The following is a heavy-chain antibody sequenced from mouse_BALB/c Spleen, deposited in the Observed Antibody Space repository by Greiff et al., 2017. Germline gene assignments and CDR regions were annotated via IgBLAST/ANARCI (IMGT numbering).Heavy chain of an antibody. D-gene: IGHD4-1*01. J-gene: IGHJ3*01. CDR1: GYSITSDYA. CDR3: ARYWDENAGFAY. CDR2: ISYSGST. Sequence: EVQLQQSGPGLVKPSQSLSLTCTVTGYSITSDYAWNWIRQFPGNKLEWMGYISYSGSTSYNPSLKSRISITRDTSKNQFFLQLNSVTTEDTATYYCARYWDENAGFAYWGQGTLVTVSA. V-gene: IGHV3-2*02.